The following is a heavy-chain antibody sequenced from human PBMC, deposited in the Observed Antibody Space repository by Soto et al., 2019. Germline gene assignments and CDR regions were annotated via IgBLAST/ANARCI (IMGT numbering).Heavy chain of an antibody. CDR3: ARSHYTYGLLIDY. CDR1: GDSITTNGYY. Sequence: SETLSLTSSVSGDSITTNGYYWGWIRHPPGKGLQWIGNVYWTGSTFSHPSLTSRVFISVDTSKNEFSLRLTSVTAADTAVYYCARSHYTYGLLIDYWGPGTLVTVSS. D-gene: IGHD2-8*01. J-gene: IGHJ4*02. CDR2: VYWTGST. V-gene: IGHV4-39*01.